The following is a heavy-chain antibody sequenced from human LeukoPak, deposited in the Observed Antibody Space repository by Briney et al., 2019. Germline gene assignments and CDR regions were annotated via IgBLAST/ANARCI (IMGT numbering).Heavy chain of an antibody. D-gene: IGHD4-17*01. Sequence: PSETLSLTCTVSGGSISSYYWSWIRQPPGRGLEWIGYIYYSGSTNYNPSLESRVTISVDTSKNQFSLKLSSVTAADTAVYYCARGPRTTVTSFDPWGQGTLVTVSS. V-gene: IGHV4-59*01. CDR2: IYYSGST. CDR1: GGSISSYY. J-gene: IGHJ5*02. CDR3: ARGPRTTVTSFDP.